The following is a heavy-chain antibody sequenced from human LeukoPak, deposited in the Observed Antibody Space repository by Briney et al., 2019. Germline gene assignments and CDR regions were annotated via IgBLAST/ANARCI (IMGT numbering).Heavy chain of an antibody. CDR2: INPNSGGT. J-gene: IGHJ4*02. Sequence: ASVKVSCKASGYTFTGYYKHWVRQAPGQGLEWMGWINPNSGGTNYAQKFQGRVTMPRDTSISTAYMELSRLRSDDTAVYYCARMPPNDFWPKTYYFDYWGQGTPVTVSS. D-gene: IGHD3-3*01. V-gene: IGHV1-2*02. CDR1: GYTFTGYY. CDR3: ARMPPNDFWPKTYYFDY.